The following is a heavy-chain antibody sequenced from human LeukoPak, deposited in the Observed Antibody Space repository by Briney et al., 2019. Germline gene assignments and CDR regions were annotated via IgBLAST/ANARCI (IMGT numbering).Heavy chain of an antibody. CDR1: GGTFSSYA. D-gene: IGHD3-10*01. CDR3: ARVMVRGVIDNFFDY. J-gene: IGHJ4*02. Sequence: SVKVSCKASGGTFSSYAISWVRQAPGQGLEWMGGIIPIFGTANYAQKFQGRVTITADESTSTAYMELSSLRSEDTAVYCCARVMVRGVIDNFFDYWGQGTLVTVSS. V-gene: IGHV1-69*13. CDR2: IIPIFGTA.